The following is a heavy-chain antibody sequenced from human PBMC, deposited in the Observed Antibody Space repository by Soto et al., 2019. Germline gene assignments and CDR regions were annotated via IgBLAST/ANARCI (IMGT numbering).Heavy chain of an antibody. CDR3: AKEFSALSRGSFDS. CDR1: GFTFSSYA. D-gene: IGHD3-10*01. Sequence: EVQLLESGGGLVQPGGSLRLYCAASGFTFSSYAMNWVRRAPGKGLEWVSGITGSGDTTFYADSVKGRFTVSRDNSRDTLFLQRNSLRAADTGVYYCAKEFSALSRGSFDSWGQGTLVTVS. V-gene: IGHV3-23*01. CDR2: ITGSGDTT. J-gene: IGHJ4*02.